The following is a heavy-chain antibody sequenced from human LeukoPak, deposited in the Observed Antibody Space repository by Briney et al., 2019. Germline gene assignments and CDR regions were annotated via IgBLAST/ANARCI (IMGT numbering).Heavy chain of an antibody. J-gene: IGHJ4*02. D-gene: IGHD2-21*02. CDR3: AKGRGLHCGVDCYSDC. V-gene: IGHV3-23*01. CDR2: ICDSGGST. CDR1: GSTFSGYA. Sequence: PGGSLRLSCAASGSTFSGYAMNWVRQAPGKGLEWVSTICDSGGSTYYTDSVKGRFTISRDNSKNTLYLQMSSLRAEDTAVYYCAKGRGLHCGVDCYSDCWGQGTLVTVSS.